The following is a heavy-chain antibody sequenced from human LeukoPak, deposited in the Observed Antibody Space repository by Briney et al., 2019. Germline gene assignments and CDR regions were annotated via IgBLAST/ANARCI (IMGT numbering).Heavy chain of an antibody. Sequence: ASVKVSCKASGYTFTSYYMHWVRQAPGQGLEWMGIINPSGGSTSYAQKFQGRVTMTRDTSTSTVYMELGSLRSEDTAVYYCARAVLGGWTDYWGQGTLVTVSS. V-gene: IGHV1-46*01. CDR1: GYTFTSYY. D-gene: IGHD6-19*01. CDR3: ARAVLGGWTDY. J-gene: IGHJ4*02. CDR2: INPSGGST.